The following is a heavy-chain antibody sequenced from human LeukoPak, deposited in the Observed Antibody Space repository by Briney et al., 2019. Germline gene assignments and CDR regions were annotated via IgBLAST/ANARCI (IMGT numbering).Heavy chain of an antibody. V-gene: IGHV1-69*13. D-gene: IGHD5-12*01. Sequence: ASVKVSCKASGYTFTSYYMHWVRQAPGQGLEWMGGIIPIFGTANYAQKFQGRVTITADESTSTAYMELSSLRSEDTAVYYCARARWLRKLGRQYYYYYYYMDVWGKGTTVTVSS. CDR2: IIPIFGTA. J-gene: IGHJ6*03. CDR3: ARARWLRKLGRQYYYYYYYMDV. CDR1: GYTFTSYY.